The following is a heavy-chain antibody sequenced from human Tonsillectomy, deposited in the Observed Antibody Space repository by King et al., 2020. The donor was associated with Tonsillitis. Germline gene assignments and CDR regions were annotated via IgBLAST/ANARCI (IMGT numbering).Heavy chain of an antibody. CDR2: IYSGGST. Sequence: VQLVESGGGLIQPGGSLRLSCAVYGFTVSSNYMSWVRQAPGKGLEWVSVIYSGGSTYYADSVKGRFTISRDNSKNTLYLQMNSLMAEDTAVYYCARNGYTSGWYRGWGQGTLVTVSS. CDR3: ARNGYTSGWYRG. CDR1: GFTVSSNY. J-gene: IGHJ4*02. D-gene: IGHD6-19*01. V-gene: IGHV3-53*01.